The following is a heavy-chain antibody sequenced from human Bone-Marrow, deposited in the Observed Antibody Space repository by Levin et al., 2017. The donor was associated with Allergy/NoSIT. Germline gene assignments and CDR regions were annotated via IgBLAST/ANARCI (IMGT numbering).Heavy chain of an antibody. CDR1: GFTLSAYW. CDR3: ARHTIEYSLLPLYGMDV. V-gene: IGHV3-7*01. D-gene: IGHD2/OR15-2a*01. CDR2: IKQDGSDK. J-gene: IGHJ6*02. Sequence: ETLSLTCAASGFTLSAYWMHWVRQAPGKGLEWVANIKQDGSDKYYVDSVKGRFTISRDNVKNSIYLQMNSLRAEDTAVYYCARHTIEYSLLPLYGMDVWGQGTTVTVSS.